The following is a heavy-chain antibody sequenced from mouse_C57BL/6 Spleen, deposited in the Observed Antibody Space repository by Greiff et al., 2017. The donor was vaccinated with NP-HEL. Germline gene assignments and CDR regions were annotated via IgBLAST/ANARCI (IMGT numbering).Heavy chain of an antibody. V-gene: IGHV1-55*01. J-gene: IGHJ4*01. CDR1: GYTFTSYW. D-gene: IGHD1-1*01. CDR2: IYPGSGST. Sequence: QVQLQQPGAELVKPGASVKMSCKASGYTFTSYWITWVKQRPGQGLEWIGDIYPGSGSTNYNEKFKSKATLTVDTSSSTAYMQLSSLTSEDSAVYYCAREYYYGSSYDYYYAMDYWGQGTSVTVSS. CDR3: AREYYYGSSYDYYYAMDY.